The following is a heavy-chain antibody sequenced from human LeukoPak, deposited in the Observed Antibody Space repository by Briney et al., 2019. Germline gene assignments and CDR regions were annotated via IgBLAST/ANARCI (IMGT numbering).Heavy chain of an antibody. D-gene: IGHD1-26*01. CDR2: IHGDGRNI. CDR1: GFTFSKYW. V-gene: IGHV3-74*03. J-gene: IGHJ2*01. Sequence: GGSLRLSCEASGFTFSKYWMNWVRQAPGKGLVWVSRIHGDGRNITYADSVKGRFTISRDNARNTLYLQMNSLRAEDTAVYYCARGILEFWGRGTLVTVSS. CDR3: ARGILEF.